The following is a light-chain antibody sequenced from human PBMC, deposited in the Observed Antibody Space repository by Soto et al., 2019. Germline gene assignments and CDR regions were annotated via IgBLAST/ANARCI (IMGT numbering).Light chain of an antibody. CDR1: ISDVGASDF. J-gene: IGLJ1*01. Sequence: QCALTQPASVSGSPGQSITISCTGTISDVGASDFVSWYQQHPDKAPKLMIYDVSNRPSGISNRFSGSKSGNTASLTISGLRTEDEADYYCASYTTRTTPYVFGTGTKVTVL. CDR3: ASYTTRTTPYV. V-gene: IGLV2-14*03. CDR2: DVS.